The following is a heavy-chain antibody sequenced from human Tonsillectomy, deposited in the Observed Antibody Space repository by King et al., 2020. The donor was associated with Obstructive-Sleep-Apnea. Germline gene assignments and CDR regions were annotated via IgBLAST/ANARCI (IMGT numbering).Heavy chain of an antibody. D-gene: IGHD3-22*01. CDR1: GFTFSDYY. J-gene: IGHJ4*02. CDR2: ISSSSRYT. CDR3: ARDREGSGYDFDY. V-gene: IGHV3-11*06. Sequence: VQLVESGGGLVKPGGSLRLSCAASGFTFSDYYMSWIRQASGKGLEWVSYISSSSRYTNYADSVKGRFTISRDNAKNSLYLQMNSLRAEDTAVYYCARDREGSGYDFDYWGQGTLVTVSS.